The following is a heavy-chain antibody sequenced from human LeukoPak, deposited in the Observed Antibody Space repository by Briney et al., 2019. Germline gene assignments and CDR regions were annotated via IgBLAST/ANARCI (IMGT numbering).Heavy chain of an antibody. CDR1: GGSISSGSYY. D-gene: IGHD4-17*01. V-gene: IGHV4-61*02. Sequence: SQTLSLTCTVSGGSISSGSYYWSWIRQPAGKGLEWIGRIYTSGSTNYNPSLKSRVTISVDTSKNQFSLKLSSVTAADTAVYYCATFAGDYQDAFDIWGQGTMVTVSS. CDR2: IYTSGST. CDR3: ATFAGDYQDAFDI. J-gene: IGHJ3*02.